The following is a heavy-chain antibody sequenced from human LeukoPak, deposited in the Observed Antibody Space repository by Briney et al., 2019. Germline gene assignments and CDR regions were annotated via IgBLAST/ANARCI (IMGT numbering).Heavy chain of an antibody. Sequence: GGSLRLSCAATGFIFSSYGMHWVRQAPGKGLEWVAVISYDGSNKYYADSVKGRFTISRDNSKNTLYLQMNSLRAEDTAVYYCPKEAVVGYFDYWGQGTLVTVSS. V-gene: IGHV3-30*18. CDR3: PKEAVVGYFDY. CDR1: GFIFSSYG. J-gene: IGHJ4*02. D-gene: IGHD4-23*01. CDR2: ISYDGSNK.